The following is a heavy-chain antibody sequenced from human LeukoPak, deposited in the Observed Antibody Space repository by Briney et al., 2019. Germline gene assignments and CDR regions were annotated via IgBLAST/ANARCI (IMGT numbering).Heavy chain of an antibody. CDR1: GGSFSGYY. CDR3: ARAQSSWYGY. CDR2: INHSGST. D-gene: IGHD6-19*01. J-gene: IGHJ4*02. Sequence: SETLSLTCAVYGGSFSGYYWSWIRQPPGKGLEWIGEINHSGSTNYNPSLKSRVTISVDTSKNQFSLKLSSVTAADTAVYYCARAQSSWYGYWGQGTLVTVSS. V-gene: IGHV4-34*01.